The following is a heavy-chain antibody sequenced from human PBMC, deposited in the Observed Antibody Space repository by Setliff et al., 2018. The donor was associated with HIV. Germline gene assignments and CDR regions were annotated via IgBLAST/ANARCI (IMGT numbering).Heavy chain of an antibody. CDR1: GYSISSGYY. J-gene: IGHJ4*02. V-gene: IGHV4-38-2*02. CDR3: AADSSGYTFDY. Sequence: SETLSLTCTVSGYSISSGYYWGWLRQPPGKGLEWIGSMHYSGSTYYNPSLKSRVTISVDTSKNHFSLKLTSVTAADTAVYYCAADSSGYTFDYWGQGTLVTVSS. CDR2: MHYSGST. D-gene: IGHD3-22*01.